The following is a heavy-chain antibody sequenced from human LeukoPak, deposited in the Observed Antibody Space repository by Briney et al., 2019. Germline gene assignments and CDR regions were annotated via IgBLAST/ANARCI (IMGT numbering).Heavy chain of an antibody. J-gene: IGHJ4*02. D-gene: IGHD2-2*01. CDR2: ISAYYGNT. V-gene: IGHV1-18*01. CDR3: ARGREYCSSTSCYWEFDY. Sequence: ASVKVSCKASGYTFTSYGITWVRQAPGQGLEWMGCISAYYGNTSCAQKLQGRVTMTTDTSTSTAYMELRSLRSDDTAVYYCARGREYCSSTSCYWEFDYWGQGTLVTVSS. CDR1: GYTFTSYG.